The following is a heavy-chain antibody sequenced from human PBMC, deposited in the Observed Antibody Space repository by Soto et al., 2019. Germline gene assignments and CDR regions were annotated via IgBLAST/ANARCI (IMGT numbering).Heavy chain of an antibody. V-gene: IGHV3-23*01. CDR3: AKGYSSSWYLFDY. Sequence: GGSLRLSCAASGFTFSSYVMSWVRQTPGKGLDWVSAISGSGGGTYYADSVKGRFTISRDNSKNTLYLQMNSLRAEDTAVYYCAKGYSSSWYLFDYWGQGTLVTVSS. J-gene: IGHJ4*02. CDR2: ISGSGGGT. CDR1: GFTFSSYV. D-gene: IGHD6-13*01.